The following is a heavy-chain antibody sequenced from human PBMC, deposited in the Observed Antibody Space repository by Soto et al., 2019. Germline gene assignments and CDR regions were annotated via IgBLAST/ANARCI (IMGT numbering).Heavy chain of an antibody. J-gene: IGHJ4*02. D-gene: IGHD3-22*01. Sequence: SETLSLTCTVSGGSISSYYWSWIRQPPGKGLEWIGYIYYSGSTNYNPSLKSRVTISVDTSKNQFSLKLSSVTAADTAVYYCARLGYYYDSSGYYLFDYWGQGTLVTVSS. CDR3: ARLGYYYDSSGYYLFDY. CDR1: GGSISSYY. V-gene: IGHV4-59*08. CDR2: IYYSGST.